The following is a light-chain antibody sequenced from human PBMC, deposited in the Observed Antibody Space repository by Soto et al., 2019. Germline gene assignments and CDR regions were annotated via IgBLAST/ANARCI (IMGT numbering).Light chain of an antibody. J-gene: IGLJ2*01. CDR1: SGHSSYA. Sequence: QYVLTQSPSASASLGASVKLTCTLSSGHSSYAIAWHQQQPEKGPRYLMKLNSDGSHSKGDGIPDRFSGSSSGAERYLTISSRQSEDEADYYCQTWGTDIVVFGGGTKRTVL. CDR3: QTWGTDIVV. CDR2: LNSDGSH. V-gene: IGLV4-69*01.